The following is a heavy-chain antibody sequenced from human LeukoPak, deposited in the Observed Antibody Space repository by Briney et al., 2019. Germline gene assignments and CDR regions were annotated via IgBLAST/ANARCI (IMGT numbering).Heavy chain of an antibody. J-gene: IGHJ4*02. D-gene: IGHD3-22*01. Sequence: GGSLRLSCAASGFTFDDYGMSWVRQAPGKGLEWVSGINWNGGSTGYADSVKGRFTISRDNAKNSLYLQMNSLRAEDTALYYCAGRFPDYYDSSGIDYWGQGTLVTVSS. CDR1: GFTFDDYG. CDR3: AGRFPDYYDSSGIDY. V-gene: IGHV3-20*04. CDR2: INWNGGST.